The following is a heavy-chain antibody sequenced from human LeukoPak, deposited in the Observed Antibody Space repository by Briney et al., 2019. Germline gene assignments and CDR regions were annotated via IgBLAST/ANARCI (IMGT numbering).Heavy chain of an antibody. J-gene: IGHJ6*03. V-gene: IGHV1-69*01. CDR1: GGTFSSYA. D-gene: IGHD5-12*01. Sequence: SVKVSCKASGGTFSSYAISWVRQAPGQGLECMGGIIPIFGTANYAQKFQGRVTITADESTSTAYMELSSLRSEDTAVYYCARVDKGGWLRDYYYMDVWGKGTTVTVSS. CDR3: ARVDKGGWLRDYYYMDV. CDR2: IIPIFGTA.